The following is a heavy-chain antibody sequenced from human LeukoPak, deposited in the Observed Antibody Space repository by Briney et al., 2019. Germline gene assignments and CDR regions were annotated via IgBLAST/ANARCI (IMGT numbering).Heavy chain of an antibody. CDR1: GFTFSSYS. J-gene: IGHJ4*02. V-gene: IGHV3-21*01. Sequence: GGSLRLSCAASGFTFSSYSMNWVRQAPGKGLEWVSSISSSSSYIYYADSVKGRFTISRDNAKNSLYLQMNSLRAEDTAVYYCARDLGPDSSSWYYFDYWGQGTLVTVSS. CDR3: ARDLGPDSSSWYYFDY. CDR2: ISSSSSYI. D-gene: IGHD6-13*01.